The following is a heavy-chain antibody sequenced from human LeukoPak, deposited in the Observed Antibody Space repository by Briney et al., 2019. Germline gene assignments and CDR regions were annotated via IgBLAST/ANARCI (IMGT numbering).Heavy chain of an antibody. D-gene: IGHD1-26*01. J-gene: IGHJ3*02. CDR3: AKAYSGSYPDAFDI. V-gene: IGHV3-23*01. CDR1: GFTFSGYA. CDR2: ISDSGTST. Sequence: GGSLRLSCAASGFTFSGYAMTWVRQAPGKGLEWVSTISDSGTSTYHADSVKRRFSISRDNSRDMLWLQMSSLRVEDTAVYYCAKAYSGSYPDAFDIWGQGTMVTVSS.